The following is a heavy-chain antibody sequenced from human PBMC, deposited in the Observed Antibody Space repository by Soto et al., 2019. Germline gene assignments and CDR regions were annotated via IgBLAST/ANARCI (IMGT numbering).Heavy chain of an antibody. V-gene: IGHV1-18*01. CDR1: GYTFTTYG. D-gene: IGHD6-13*01. Sequence: QVPLVQSGAEVKKPGASVKVSCKASGYTFTTYGISWVRQAPGQGLEWMGWISAYNGNTNYAQKVQGRATMTTDTSTSTAYMELRSLRSDDPAVYYCARDYSSSWYRWFNPWGQGTLVTVSS. CDR2: ISAYNGNT. CDR3: ARDYSSSWYRWFNP. J-gene: IGHJ5*02.